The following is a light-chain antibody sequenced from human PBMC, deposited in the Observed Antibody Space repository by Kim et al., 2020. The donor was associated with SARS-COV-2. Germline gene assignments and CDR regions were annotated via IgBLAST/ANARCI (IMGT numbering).Light chain of an antibody. V-gene: IGLV2-14*03. CDR3: SSYTDTNTLL. CDR1: GNYLGDYNS. Sequence: GQSLAFSCPATGNYLGDYNSVSWFQQHPGKAPKLIIYAVSNRPSGVSNRFSGSKSGNTASLTISTLQTEDEADYYCSSYTDTNTLLFGGGTQLTVL. CDR2: AVS. J-gene: IGLJ2*01.